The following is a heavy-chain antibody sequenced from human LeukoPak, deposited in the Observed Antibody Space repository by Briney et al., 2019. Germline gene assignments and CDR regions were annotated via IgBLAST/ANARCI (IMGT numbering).Heavy chain of an antibody. CDR1: GYSISSGYY. D-gene: IGHD1-26*01. CDR3: AIPYSGSYFDY. V-gene: IGHV4-38-2*02. Sequence: SETLSLTCTVSGYSISSGYYWGWIRQPPGKGLEWIGSTYHSGSTYYNPSLKSRVTISVDTSKNQFSLKLSSVTAADTAVYYYAIPYSGSYFDYSGQGTLVTVFS. CDR2: TYHSGST. J-gene: IGHJ4*02.